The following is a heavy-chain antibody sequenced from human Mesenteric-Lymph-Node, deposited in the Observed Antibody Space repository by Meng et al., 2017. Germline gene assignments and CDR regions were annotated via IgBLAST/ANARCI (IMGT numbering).Heavy chain of an antibody. CDR1: GFTFSDYY. J-gene: IGHJ6*02. CDR3: AREMDTGSILSYYYYYGMDV. CDR2: ISSSGSTI. D-gene: IGHD5-18*01. Sequence: GGSLRLSCAASGFTFSDYYMSWIRQAPGKGLEWVSYISSSGSTIYYADSVKGRFTISRDNAKNSLYLQMNSLRAEDTAVYYCAREMDTGSILSYYYYYGMDVWGQGTTVTVSS. V-gene: IGHV3-11*04.